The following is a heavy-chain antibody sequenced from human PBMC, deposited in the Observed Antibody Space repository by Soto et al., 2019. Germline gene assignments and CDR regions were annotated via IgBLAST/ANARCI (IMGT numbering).Heavy chain of an antibody. CDR3: ARDRSSGWYAVY. D-gene: IGHD6-19*01. J-gene: IGHJ4*02. Sequence: ASVKVSCKASGGTFSSYAISWVRQAPGQGLEWMGGIIPIFGTANYAQKFQGRVTITADESTSTAYMELSSLRSEDTAVYYCARDRSSGWYAVYWGQGTLVTVSS. CDR1: GGTFSSYA. CDR2: IIPIFGTA. V-gene: IGHV1-69*13.